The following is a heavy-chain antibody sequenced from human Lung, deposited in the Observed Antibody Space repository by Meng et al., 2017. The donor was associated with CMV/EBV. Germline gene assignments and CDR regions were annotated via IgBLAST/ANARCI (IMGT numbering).Heavy chain of an antibody. Sequence: GESXKISCAASGFTFSSYAMHWVRQAPGKGLEWVANIRFDGTNKYHADSVKGRFTISRDNSKNTLYLQMNSLRAEDTAVYYWAKGGNSSGTYAMDVWGQGTTVTVSS. V-gene: IGHV3-30*02. CDR1: GFTFSSYA. D-gene: IGHD3-22*01. J-gene: IGHJ6*02. CDR2: IRFDGTNK. CDR3: AKGGNSSGTYAMDV.